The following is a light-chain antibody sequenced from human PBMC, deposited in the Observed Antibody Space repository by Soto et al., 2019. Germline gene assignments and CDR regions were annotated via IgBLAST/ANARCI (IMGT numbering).Light chain of an antibody. Sequence: DIQMTQSPSSPSASVGDRVTITCRASQTISRYLNWYMQKPGKAPELLIYAASSLQSGVPPRFSGSGSGTDFTLTISSLQPEDFATYYCQQSHSTPITFGPGTKVDIK. V-gene: IGKV1-39*01. J-gene: IGKJ3*01. CDR2: AAS. CDR1: QTISRY. CDR3: QQSHSTPIT.